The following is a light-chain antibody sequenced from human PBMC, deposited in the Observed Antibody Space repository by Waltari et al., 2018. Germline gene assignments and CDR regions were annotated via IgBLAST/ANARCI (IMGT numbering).Light chain of an antibody. J-gene: IGLJ1*01. CDR3: SSYTSSGTYV. Sequence: QSALTQPASVSGSPGQSITISCTGTSGDVGDYNHVSWYQQPPGKAPKLMIYGVNNRPSGISNRCSGSKSGNTASLTISGLQAEDEADYYCSSYTSSGTYVFGVGTKVTVL. CDR1: SGDVGDYNH. V-gene: IGLV2-14*01. CDR2: GVN.